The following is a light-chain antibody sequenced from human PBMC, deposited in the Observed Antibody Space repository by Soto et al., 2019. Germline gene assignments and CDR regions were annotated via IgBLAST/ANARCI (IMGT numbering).Light chain of an antibody. Sequence: EIVMTQSPATLSVSPGERATLSCRARQSVSGNLAWYQQKPGQPPRLLIYGASTRATGIPARFSGSGSGTEITLTISSLQSEDFAVYYCQQYNNWTLTFGGGTKVEIK. J-gene: IGKJ4*01. CDR3: QQYNNWTLT. CDR1: QSVSGN. V-gene: IGKV3-15*01. CDR2: GAS.